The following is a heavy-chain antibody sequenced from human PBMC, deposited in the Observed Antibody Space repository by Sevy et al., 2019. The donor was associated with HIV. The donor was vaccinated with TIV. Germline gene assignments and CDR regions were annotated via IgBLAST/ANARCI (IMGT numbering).Heavy chain of an antibody. CDR2: ISFDGTDK. V-gene: IGHV3-30-3*01. J-gene: IGHJ3*01. D-gene: IGHD3-10*01. Sequence: GGSLRLSCVASGFTFSSYPMHWVRQAPGKGLEWVSFISFDGTDKYYADSVKGRFTITRDNSKNTLFLQMNSLRAEETAFYYCVRETTMLPRGAFDFWGQGTMVTVSS. CDR1: GFTFSSYP. CDR3: VRETTMLPRGAFDF.